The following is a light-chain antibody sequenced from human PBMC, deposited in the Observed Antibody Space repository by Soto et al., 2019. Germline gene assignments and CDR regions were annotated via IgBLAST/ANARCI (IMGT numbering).Light chain of an antibody. CDR1: QSVSSSY. CDR2: GAS. J-gene: IGKJ1*01. V-gene: IGKV3-15*01. CDR3: QQYNDWPRT. Sequence: IVLTQSPGTLSLSPGERATLYCRASQSVSSSYLAWYQQKPGQAPRLLIYGASTRATGIPARFSGGGSGTEFTLTISSLQSEDFAVYYCQQYNDWPRTFGQGTKVDIK.